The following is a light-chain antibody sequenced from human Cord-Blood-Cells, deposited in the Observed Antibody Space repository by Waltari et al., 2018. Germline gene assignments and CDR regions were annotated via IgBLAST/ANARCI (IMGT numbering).Light chain of an antibody. V-gene: IGKV1-39*01. CDR1: QSISSY. Sequence: DIQMTQSPSSLSATVGDRVPLTCRASQSISSYLNWYQQKPVKAPKPLIYAASSLQSGVPSRFSGSGSWTDFTLTISSLQPEDFATYSCQQSYSTPWTFGQGTKVEIK. CDR3: QQSYSTPWT. CDR2: AAS. J-gene: IGKJ1*01.